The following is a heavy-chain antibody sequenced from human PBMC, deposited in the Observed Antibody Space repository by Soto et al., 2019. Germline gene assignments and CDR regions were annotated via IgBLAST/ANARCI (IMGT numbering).Heavy chain of an antibody. Sequence: ASVKVSCKASGYTFTGYYMHWVRQAPGQGLEWMGWINPNSGGTNYAQKFQGWVTMTRDTSISTAYMELSRLRSDDTAVYYCARARVAADEYGMDVWGQGTTVTVSS. J-gene: IGHJ6*02. V-gene: IGHV1-2*04. CDR2: INPNSGGT. CDR3: ARARVAADEYGMDV. CDR1: GYTFTGYY. D-gene: IGHD2-15*01.